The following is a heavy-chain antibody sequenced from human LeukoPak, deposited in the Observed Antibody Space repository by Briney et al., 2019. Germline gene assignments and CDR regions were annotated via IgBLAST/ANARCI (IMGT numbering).Heavy chain of an antibody. CDR2: IYYSGST. CDR3: AIFDSSSWFRAFDY. Sequence: SETLSLTCTVSDGSIGSYFWSWIRQPPGKGLEWIGYIYYSGSTNYNPSLESRVTISVDTSKNQFSLKLSSVTAADTAVYYCAIFDSSSWFRAFDYWGQGTLVTVSS. D-gene: IGHD6-13*01. CDR1: DGSIGSYF. V-gene: IGHV4-59*08. J-gene: IGHJ4*02.